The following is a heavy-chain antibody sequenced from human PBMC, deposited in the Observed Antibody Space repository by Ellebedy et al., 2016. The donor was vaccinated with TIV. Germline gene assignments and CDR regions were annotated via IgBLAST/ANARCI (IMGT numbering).Heavy chain of an antibody. CDR2: IKQDGSEK. D-gene: IGHD2-15*01. J-gene: IGHJ4*02. CDR3: ASYLDATNY. CDR1: VFTFSSYW. V-gene: IGHV3-7*01. Sequence: GGSLRLSCAASVFTFSSYWMSWVRQAPGKGLDLVANIKQDGSEKYYVDSLKFRFTISIDNAKNSLYLQMNSLRAEDTAVYYCASYLDATNYWGQGTLVTVSS.